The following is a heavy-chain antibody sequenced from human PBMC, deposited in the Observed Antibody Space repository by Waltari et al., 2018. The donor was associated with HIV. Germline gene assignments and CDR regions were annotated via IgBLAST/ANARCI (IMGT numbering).Heavy chain of an antibody. J-gene: IGHJ6*02. D-gene: IGHD4-4*01. V-gene: IGHV1-46*01. Sequence: QVQLVQSGAEVKKPGASVKVSCKASGYTFTSYYMHWVRQAPGQGLEWMGIINPRGGSTSSAQKFQGRGTMTRDTSTSTVYMELSSLRSEDTAVYYCARSPYSNPTGMDVWGQGTTVTVSS. CDR2: INPRGGST. CDR3: ARSPYSNPTGMDV. CDR1: GYTFTSYY.